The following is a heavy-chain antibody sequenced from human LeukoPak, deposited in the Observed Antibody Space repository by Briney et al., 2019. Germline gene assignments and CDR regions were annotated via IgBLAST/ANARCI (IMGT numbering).Heavy chain of an antibody. CDR3: ARGMNYDFWSGYYNPDY. J-gene: IGHJ4*02. V-gene: IGHV1-8*01. CDR2: MNPNSGNT. D-gene: IGHD3-3*01. CDR1: GYTFTSYD. Sequence: ASVKASCKASGYTFTSYDINWVRQATGQGLEWMGWMNPNSGNTGYAQKFQGRVTMTRNTSISTAYMELSSLRSEDTAVYYCARGMNYDFWSGYYNPDYWGQGTLVTVSS.